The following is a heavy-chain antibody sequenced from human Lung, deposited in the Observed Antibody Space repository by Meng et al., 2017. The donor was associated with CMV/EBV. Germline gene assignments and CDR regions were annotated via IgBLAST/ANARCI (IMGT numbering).Heavy chain of an antibody. CDR1: RYTFTGYY. J-gene: IGHJ5*02. D-gene: IGHD3-10*01. V-gene: IGHV1-2*02. Sequence: ASXXVSXKASRYTFTGYYMHWVRQAPGQGLEWMGWINPNSGGTNYAQKFQGRVTMTRDTSISTAYMELSRLRSDDTAVYYCARVYGSGINWFDPWGQGTLVTVSS. CDR3: ARVYGSGINWFDP. CDR2: INPNSGGT.